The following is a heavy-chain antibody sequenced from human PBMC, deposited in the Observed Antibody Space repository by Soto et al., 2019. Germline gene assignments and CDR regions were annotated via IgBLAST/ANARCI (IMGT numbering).Heavy chain of an antibody. D-gene: IGHD5-12*01. CDR3: AIEGSGYERGFDY. Sequence: EVQLVESGGGLVQPGRSLRLSCAASGFTFDGYAMHWVRQAPGKGLEWVSGISSNSRHIGYGDTVQGRFTISRGNAKNSLYLQMNSLTPEDTALYYCAIEGSGYERGFDYWGQGTLVTVSS. CDR2: ISSNSRHI. V-gene: IGHV3-9*01. CDR1: GFTFDGYA. J-gene: IGHJ4*02.